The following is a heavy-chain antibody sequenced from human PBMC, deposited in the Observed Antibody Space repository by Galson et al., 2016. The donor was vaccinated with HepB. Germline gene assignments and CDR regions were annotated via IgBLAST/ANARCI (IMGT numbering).Heavy chain of an antibody. CDR3: VQGSTAPAV. J-gene: IGHJ6*04. V-gene: IGHV3-21*04. D-gene: IGHD1-26*01. CDR2: ISRTSRYK. CDR1: GFSFSGYT. Sequence: SLRLSCAASGFSFSGYTMVWVRQAPGHGLEWVSSISRTSRYKHWADSLEGRFAVSRDNGRASMYLQMNSLRAEDTATYYCVQGSTAPAVWGKGTTVTVSS.